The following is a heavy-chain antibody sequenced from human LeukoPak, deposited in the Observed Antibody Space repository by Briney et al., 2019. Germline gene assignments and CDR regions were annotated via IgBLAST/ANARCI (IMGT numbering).Heavy chain of an antibody. CDR2: ISYDGSNK. J-gene: IGHJ4*02. CDR1: GFIFNTYW. D-gene: IGHD2-21*02. CDR3: ARDAPAYCGGDCYTYYFDY. V-gene: IGHV3-30-3*01. Sequence: GGSLRLSCAASGFIFNTYWMTWVRQAPGKGLEWVAVISYDGSNKYYADSVKGRFTISRDNSKNTLYLQMNSLRAEDTAVYYCARDAPAYCGGDCYTYYFDYWGQGTLVTVSS.